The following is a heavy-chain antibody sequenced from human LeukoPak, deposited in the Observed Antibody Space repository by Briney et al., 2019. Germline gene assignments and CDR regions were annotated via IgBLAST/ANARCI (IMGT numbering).Heavy chain of an antibody. V-gene: IGHV3-23*01. D-gene: IGHD7-27*01. CDR1: GFTFSKLG. Sequence: GGTLRLSCAASGFTFSKLGMTWVRQAPGKGLEWVSAIDASGRNTHYADSVRGRFSISRDNSKNTVILQMNSLRVEDTAVYYCAKALYDSTGDGYWGQGTLVTISS. J-gene: IGHJ4*02. CDR2: IDASGRNT. CDR3: AKALYDSTGDGY.